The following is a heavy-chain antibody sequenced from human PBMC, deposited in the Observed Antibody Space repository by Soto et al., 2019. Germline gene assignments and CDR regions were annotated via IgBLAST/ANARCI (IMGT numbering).Heavy chain of an antibody. J-gene: IGHJ4*02. CDR3: ARHNYGSGSTYFDY. Sequence: SETLSLTCAVSGGSISSSNWWSWVRQPPGKGLEWIWEIYHSGSTNYNPSLKSRVTISVDTSKNQFSLKLNSMTAADTAVYYCARHNYGSGSTYFDYWGQGTLVTVSS. CDR1: GGSISSSNW. V-gene: IGHV4-4*02. CDR2: IYHSGST. D-gene: IGHD3-10*01.